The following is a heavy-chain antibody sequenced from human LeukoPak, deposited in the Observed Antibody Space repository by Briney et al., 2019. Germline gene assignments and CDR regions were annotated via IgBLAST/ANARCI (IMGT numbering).Heavy chain of an antibody. V-gene: IGHV1-2*02. CDR3: ARDLPKTGYVGALDI. D-gene: IGHD5-12*01. CDR2: INPNSGGT. Sequence: ASVKVSRKASGYTFTDYYILWVRQAPGQGPEWMGWINPNSGGTNYAQNFKGRVTMTRDTSISTAYMELNSLTSDDTAVYYCARDLPKTGYVGALDIWGQGTMVTVSS. J-gene: IGHJ3*02. CDR1: GYTFTDYY.